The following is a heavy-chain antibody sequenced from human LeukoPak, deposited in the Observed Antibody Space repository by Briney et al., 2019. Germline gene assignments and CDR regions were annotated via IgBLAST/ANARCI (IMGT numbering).Heavy chain of an antibody. CDR2: ISWNSGSI. V-gene: IGHV3-9*01. CDR3: AKALGIAAAFDY. Sequence: GGSLRPSCAASGFTFDDYAMHWVRQAPGKGLEWVSGISWNSGSIGYADSVKGRFTISRDNAKNSLYLQMNSLRAEDTALYYCAKALGIAAAFDYWGQGTLVTVSS. CDR1: GFTFDDYA. D-gene: IGHD6-13*01. J-gene: IGHJ4*02.